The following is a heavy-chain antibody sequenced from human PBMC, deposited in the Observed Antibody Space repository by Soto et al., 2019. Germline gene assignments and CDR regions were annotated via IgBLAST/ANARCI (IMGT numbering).Heavy chain of an antibody. CDR3: AKEGESTGTRGAYYGMDV. V-gene: IGHV3-23*01. CDR2: ISGSGGST. J-gene: IGHJ6*02. Sequence: EVQLLESGGGLVQPGGSLRLSCAASGFTFSSYAMSWVRQAPGKGLEWVSAISGSGGSTYYADSVKGRFTISRDNSKNTRYLQRNSLRAEDTAVYYCAKEGESTGTRGAYYGMDVWGQGTTVTVSS. D-gene: IGHD1-1*01. CDR1: GFTFSSYA.